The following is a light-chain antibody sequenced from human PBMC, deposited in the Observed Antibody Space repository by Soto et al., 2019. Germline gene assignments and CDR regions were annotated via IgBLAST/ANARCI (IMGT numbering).Light chain of an antibody. V-gene: IGKV1-16*01. CDR3: QHYNSYSEA. CDR1: QYISVF. J-gene: IGKJ1*01. CDR2: AAS. Sequence: IQMTQPPSSLSASVGDRVTISWLASQYISVFLNWYQQKPGKAPVILIYAASTLQSGVPSRFSGSGSGTEFTLTISSLQPDDFATYYCQHYNSYSEAFGQGTKVDIK.